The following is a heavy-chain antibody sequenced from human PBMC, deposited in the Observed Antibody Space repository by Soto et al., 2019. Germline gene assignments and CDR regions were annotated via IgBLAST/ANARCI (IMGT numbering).Heavy chain of an antibody. CDR3: ARRRNYYDSSEEFGP. V-gene: IGHV4-31*03. Sequence: SETLSLTCTVSGGSISSGGYYWSWIRQHPGKGLEWIGYIYYSGSTYYNPSLKSRVTISVDTSKNQFSLKLSSVTAADTAVYYCARRRNYYDSSEEFGPWGQGTLVTVSS. CDR1: GGSISSGGYY. J-gene: IGHJ5*02. CDR2: IYYSGST. D-gene: IGHD3-22*01.